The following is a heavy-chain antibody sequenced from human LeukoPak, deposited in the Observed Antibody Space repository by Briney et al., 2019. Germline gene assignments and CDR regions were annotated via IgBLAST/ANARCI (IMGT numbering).Heavy chain of an antibody. J-gene: IGHJ6*02. Sequence: SQTLTLTCAISGDSVSSNSAAWNWIRQSPSRGLEWLGRTYYRSKWHKDYPVFVESRVTINPDTSKNQFSLQLNSVTPEDTAVYYCATDLVAVAGSYGMDVWGQGTTVTVSS. V-gene: IGHV6-1*01. CDR1: GDSVSSNSAA. CDR2: TYYRSKWHK. CDR3: ATDLVAVAGSYGMDV. D-gene: IGHD6-19*01.